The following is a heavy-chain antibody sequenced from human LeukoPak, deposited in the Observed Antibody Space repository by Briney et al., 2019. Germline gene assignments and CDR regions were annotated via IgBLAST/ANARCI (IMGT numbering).Heavy chain of an antibody. V-gene: IGHV4-61*02. J-gene: IGHJ6*03. D-gene: IGHD1-26*01. Sequence: PSGTLSLTCAVSGGSISSGNYYWSWIRQPAGKGLEWIGRIYTSGSTNYNPSFKSRVTISADTSKNQFSLKLSSVTAADTAVYYCARDHPTPTTGYMDVWGTGTTVTVSS. CDR1: GGSISSGNYY. CDR3: ARDHPTPTTGYMDV. CDR2: IYTSGST.